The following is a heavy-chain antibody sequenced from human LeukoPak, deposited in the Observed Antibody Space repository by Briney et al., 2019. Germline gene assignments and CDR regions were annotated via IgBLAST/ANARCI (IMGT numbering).Heavy chain of an antibody. CDR2: ISSGSRYI. Sequence: GGSLRLSCAASGFTFSSHSMNWVRQAPGKGLEWVSSISSGSRYIYYADSVKGRFTISRDNAKNSLYLQMNSLRAEDTAVYYCAKGKINHNGAFDIWGQGTVVTVSS. V-gene: IGHV3-21*04. J-gene: IGHJ3*02. CDR1: GFTFSSHS. CDR3: AKGKINHNGAFDI. D-gene: IGHD2-8*01.